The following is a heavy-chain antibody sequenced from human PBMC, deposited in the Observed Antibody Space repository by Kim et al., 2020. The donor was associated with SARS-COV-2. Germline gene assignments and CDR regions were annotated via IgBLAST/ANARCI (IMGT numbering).Heavy chain of an antibody. Sequence: SETLSLTCTVSGGSISSGGYYWSWIRQHPGKGLEWIGYIYYSGSTYYNPSLKSRVTISVDTSKNQFSLKLSSVTAADTAVYYCARVEYSSSGLDYWGQGTLVTVSS. CDR3: ARVEYSSSGLDY. CDR1: GGSISSGGYY. V-gene: IGHV4-31*03. J-gene: IGHJ4*02. D-gene: IGHD6-6*01. CDR2: IYYSGST.